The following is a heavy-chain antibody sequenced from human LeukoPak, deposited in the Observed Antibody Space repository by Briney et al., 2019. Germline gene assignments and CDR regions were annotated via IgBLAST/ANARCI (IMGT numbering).Heavy chain of an antibody. V-gene: IGHV1-2*02. CDR3: AREEQYNIFFDH. CDR1: GYTLTDYY. Sequence: ASVKVSRKASGYTLTDYYIHWVRQAPGQGLEWMGWINPNSGDTTYAQKFQGRVTMTRDTSISSAYMDLSRLNSDDTAVYFCAREEQYNIFFDHWGPGTLVTVSS. J-gene: IGHJ4*02. D-gene: IGHD1/OR15-1a*01. CDR2: INPNSGDT.